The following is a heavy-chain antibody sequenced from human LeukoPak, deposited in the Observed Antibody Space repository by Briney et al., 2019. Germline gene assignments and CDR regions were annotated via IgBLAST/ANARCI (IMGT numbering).Heavy chain of an antibody. J-gene: IGHJ4*02. CDR1: GFTFSSYG. V-gene: IGHV3-33*01. Sequence: GGSLRLSCAASGFTFSSYGMHWVRQAPGKGLEWVAIMWYDGSNKYYTDSVKGRFTISRDNSKNTLYLQMNSPRVEDTAVYYCAREDTALVIAYWGQGTLVTVSS. CDR3: AREDTALVIAY. CDR2: MWYDGSNK. D-gene: IGHD5-18*01.